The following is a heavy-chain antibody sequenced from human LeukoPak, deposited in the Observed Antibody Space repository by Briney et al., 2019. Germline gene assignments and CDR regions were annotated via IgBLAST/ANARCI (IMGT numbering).Heavy chain of an antibody. Sequence: ASVKVSCKASGFTFTSYDINWVRQASGQGLEWMGWMNPNNGNTGYAQKFQGRVTMTRDTSISTAYMELRDLRSEDTAVYYCVRRGEGVAKGVNSWFDPWGRGTLVGVS. CDR2: MNPNNGNT. D-gene: IGHD2-8*01. CDR3: VRRGEGVAKGVNSWFDP. CDR1: GFTFTSYD. J-gene: IGHJ5*02. V-gene: IGHV1-8*01.